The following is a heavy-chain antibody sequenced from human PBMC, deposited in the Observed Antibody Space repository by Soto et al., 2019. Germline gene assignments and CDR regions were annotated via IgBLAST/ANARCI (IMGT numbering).Heavy chain of an antibody. CDR1: GFSLTTPRVA. CDR3: AHYDDVGGSLGA. Sequence: QITLKESGPALVKPAQTLTLTCTVSGFSLTTPRVAVGWIRQPPGRALEWLALIFWHDEKRFPPSLKSRLAINRDTSKNQVVLTMTNMDPVDTAIYYCAHYDDVGGSLGAWGQGTLVTVSS. CDR2: IFWHDEK. J-gene: IGHJ5*02. V-gene: IGHV2-5*01. D-gene: IGHD3-16*01.